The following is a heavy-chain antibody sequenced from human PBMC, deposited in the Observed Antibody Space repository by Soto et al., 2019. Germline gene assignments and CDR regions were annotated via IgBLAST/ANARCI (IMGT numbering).Heavy chain of an antibody. CDR1: GYSFTSYW. V-gene: IGHV5-51*01. CDR2: IYPGDSDT. J-gene: IGHJ4*02. Sequence: GESLKISCKGSGYSFTSYWIGWVRQMPGKGLEWMGIIYPGDSDTRYSPSFQGQVTISADKSISTAYLQWSSLKASDTAMYYCARYSRNHGSGSPYYFDYWGQGTLVTVSS. D-gene: IGHD3-10*01. CDR3: ARYSRNHGSGSPYYFDY.